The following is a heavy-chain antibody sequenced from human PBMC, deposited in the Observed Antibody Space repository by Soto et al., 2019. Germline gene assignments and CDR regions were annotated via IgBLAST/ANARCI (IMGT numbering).Heavy chain of an antibody. CDR2: ISGSGGST. D-gene: IGHD6-19*01. CDR3: AKDIGSGGFFDY. Sequence: EVQLLESGGGLVQPGGSLRLSCAASGFTFSSYAMSWVRQAPGKGLEWVSAISGSGGSTYYADSVKGRFTITRDNSKNTLYLEMNSVRSEDTAVYYCAKDIGSGGFFDYWGQGTLVTVSS. V-gene: IGHV3-23*01. CDR1: GFTFSSYA. J-gene: IGHJ4*02.